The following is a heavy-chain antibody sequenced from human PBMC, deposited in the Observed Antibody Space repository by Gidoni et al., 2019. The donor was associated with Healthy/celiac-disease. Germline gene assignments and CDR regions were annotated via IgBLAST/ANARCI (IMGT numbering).Heavy chain of an antibody. Sequence: EVQLVESGGGLVQPGGSLRLSCAASGFTFSSYSMHWVRQAPGKGLEWVSYISSSSSTIYYADSVKGRFTISRDNAKNSLYLQMNSLRAEDTAVYYCARVGLRLGELSLRNSGRYFDYWGQGTLVTVSS. D-gene: IGHD3-16*02. CDR2: ISSSSSTI. CDR3: ARVGLRLGELSLRNSGRYFDY. V-gene: IGHV3-48*01. J-gene: IGHJ4*02. CDR1: GFTFSSYS.